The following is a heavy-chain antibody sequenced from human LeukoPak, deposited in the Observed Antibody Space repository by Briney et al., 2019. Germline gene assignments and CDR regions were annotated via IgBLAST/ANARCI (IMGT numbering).Heavy chain of an antibody. D-gene: IGHD6-19*01. J-gene: IGHJ4*02. CDR1: GFTFSSYA. CDR2: ISGSGGST. CDR3: ANIPPAYSSGWYGDSFYFDG. V-gene: IGHV3-23*01. Sequence: PGGSLRLSCAASGFTFSSYAMSWVRQAPGTGLEWVSAISGSGGSTYYADSVKGRFTISRDNSKNTLYLQMNSLRAEDTAVYYCANIPPAYSSGWYGDSFYFDGWSQGTLVTVSS.